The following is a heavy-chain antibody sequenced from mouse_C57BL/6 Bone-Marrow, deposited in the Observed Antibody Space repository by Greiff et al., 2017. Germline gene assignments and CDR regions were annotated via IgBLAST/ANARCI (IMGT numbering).Heavy chain of an antibody. Sequence: VKLQESGAELVKPGASVKISCKASGYAFSSYWMNWVKQRPGKGLEWIGQIYPGDGDTNYNGKFKGKATLTADKSSSTSYMQLSSLTSADAAVYFGAREGTTVDYWGQGTTLTVSS. CDR3: AREGTTVDY. V-gene: IGHV1-80*01. J-gene: IGHJ2*01. CDR2: IYPGDGDT. D-gene: IGHD1-1*01. CDR1: GYAFSSYW.